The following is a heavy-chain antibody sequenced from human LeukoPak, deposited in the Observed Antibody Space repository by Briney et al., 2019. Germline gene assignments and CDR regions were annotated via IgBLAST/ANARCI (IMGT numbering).Heavy chain of an antibody. D-gene: IGHD5-24*01. J-gene: IGHJ1*01. CDR3: AKHKVKHPDGYKH. CDR2: ISGSGGST. Sequence: GGSLRLSCAASGFTFSSYSMNWVRQAPGKGLEWVSAISGSGGSTYYADSVKGRFTISRDNSKNTLYLQMNSLRAEDTAVYYCAKHKVKHPDGYKHWGQGTLVTVSS. CDR1: GFTFSSYS. V-gene: IGHV3-23*01.